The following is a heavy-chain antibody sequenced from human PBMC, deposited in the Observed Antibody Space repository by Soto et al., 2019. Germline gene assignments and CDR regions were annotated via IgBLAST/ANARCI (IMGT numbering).Heavy chain of an antibody. J-gene: IGHJ4*02. D-gene: IGHD2-2*01. Sequence: PGGSLRLSCVASGFTFSRYVMTWVRQAPGKGLEWVSTINSNGGSTYYADSGKGRFTISRDNSKNSLYLQMNGLRAEDTAVYFCARVPDLDYCSRTSCLYYFDYWGQGALVTVSS. V-gene: IGHV3-23*01. CDR2: INSNGGST. CDR3: ARVPDLDYCSRTSCLYYFDY. CDR1: GFTFSRYV.